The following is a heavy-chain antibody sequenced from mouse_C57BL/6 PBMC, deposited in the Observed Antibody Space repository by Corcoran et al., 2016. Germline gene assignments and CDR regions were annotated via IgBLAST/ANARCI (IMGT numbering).Heavy chain of an antibody. CDR1: GYTFTDYY. V-gene: IGHV1-26*01. CDR2: INPNNGGT. J-gene: IGHJ3*01. Sequence: EVQLQQSGPELVKPGASVKISCKASGYTFTDYYMNWVKQSHGKSLEWIGDINPNNGGTSYNQKFKGKATLTVDKSSSTAYMELRSLTSEDSAVYYCAREEEAWFAYWGQGTLVTVSA. CDR3: AREEEAWFAY.